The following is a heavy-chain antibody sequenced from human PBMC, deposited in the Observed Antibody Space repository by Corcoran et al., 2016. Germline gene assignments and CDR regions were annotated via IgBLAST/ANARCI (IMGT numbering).Heavy chain of an antibody. J-gene: IGHJ4*02. CDR3: TGLDYRDSPPLDY. D-gene: IGHD4-17*01. Sequence: EMQLVESGGGLVPPGGSLQLSCAASGFTLSASSVHWVRQASGKGLEWVGRIRSKTSNYATTYAASVKGRFTISRDDSKNTAYLQMNSLKTEETAVYYCTGLDYRDSPPLDYWGQGALVTVSS. CDR1: GFTLSASS. CDR2: IRSKTSNYAT. V-gene: IGHV3-73*02.